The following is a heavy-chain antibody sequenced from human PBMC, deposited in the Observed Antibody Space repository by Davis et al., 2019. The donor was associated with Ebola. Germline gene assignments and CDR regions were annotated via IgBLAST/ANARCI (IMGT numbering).Heavy chain of an antibody. CDR2: IVVGSGNT. D-gene: IGHD5-12*01. CDR3: AAVLGYLNGGYFDY. CDR1: GFTFTSSA. J-gene: IGHJ4*02. Sequence: SVKVSCKASGFTFTSSAVQWVRQARGQRLEWIGWIVVGSGNTNYAQKFQERVTITRDMSTSTAYMELSSLRSEDTAVYYCAAVLGYLNGGYFDYWGQGTLVTVSS. V-gene: IGHV1-58*01.